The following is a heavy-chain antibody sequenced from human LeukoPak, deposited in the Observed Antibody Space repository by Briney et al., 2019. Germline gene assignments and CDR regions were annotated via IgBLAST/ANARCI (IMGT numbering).Heavy chain of an antibody. Sequence: ASVKVSCKASGGTFSSYAISWVRQAPGQGLEWMGWISAYNGNTNYAQKLQGRVTMTTDTSTSTAYMELRSLRSDDTAVYYCARSRGVVVISIPGWFDPWGQGTLVTVSS. J-gene: IGHJ5*02. CDR2: ISAYNGNT. CDR3: ARSRGVVVISIPGWFDP. D-gene: IGHD2-21*01. CDR1: GGTFSSYA. V-gene: IGHV1-18*01.